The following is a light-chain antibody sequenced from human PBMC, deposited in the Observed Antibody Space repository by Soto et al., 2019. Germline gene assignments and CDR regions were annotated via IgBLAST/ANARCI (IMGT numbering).Light chain of an antibody. Sequence: DIQMTQSPSTLSGSVGDRVTITCRASQAISWLAWYQQKPGKAPKPLIYRASTLESGVPSRFSGSGSGTEFTLTISSLQPDDFATYYCQQYNSYSAWTFGQGTKVDIK. CDR2: RAS. J-gene: IGKJ1*01. CDR3: QQYNSYSAWT. V-gene: IGKV1-5*03. CDR1: QAISW.